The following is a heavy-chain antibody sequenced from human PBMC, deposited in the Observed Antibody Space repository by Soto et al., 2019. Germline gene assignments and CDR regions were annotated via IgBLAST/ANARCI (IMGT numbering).Heavy chain of an antibody. D-gene: IGHD1-20*01. Sequence: PENLSLTCIVSGGSVNSGTSYWAWLRQPPGKELEWIGLISFGGTAFYSVSLNSRGTMSVDTSKNQFSLRLTSVTAADTAVYYCGRLNQEHYKTQHDWFVRLGKVILVSAS. V-gene: IGHV4-39*01. CDR1: GGSVNSGTSY. J-gene: IGHJ5*02. CDR3: GRLNQEHYKTQHDWFVR. CDR2: ISFGGTA.